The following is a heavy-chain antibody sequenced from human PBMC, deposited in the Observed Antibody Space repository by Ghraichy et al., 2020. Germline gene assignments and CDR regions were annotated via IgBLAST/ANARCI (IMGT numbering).Heavy chain of an antibody. D-gene: IGHD3-16*01. CDR2: IVGSGLNT. J-gene: IGHJ4*02. CDR3: AKDLAPSGY. Sequence: GALRLSCAASGFTFSSYAMSWVRQAPGKGLEWVSAIVGSGLNTYYADSVKGRFTISRDNSKNTLYLQMNSLRAEDTAVYYCAKDLAPSGYWGQGAQVTVSS. V-gene: IGHV3-23*01. CDR1: GFTFSSYA.